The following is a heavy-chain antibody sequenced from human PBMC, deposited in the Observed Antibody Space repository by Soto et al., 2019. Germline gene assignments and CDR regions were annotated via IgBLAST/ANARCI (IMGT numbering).Heavy chain of an antibody. CDR1: GGSISSSSYY. CDR3: ARHRSGYDSDLDY. CDR2: IYYSGST. J-gene: IGHJ4*02. V-gene: IGHV4-39*01. Sequence: SETLSLTCTVSGGSISSSSYYWAWIRKPPGKGLEWIGSIYYSGSTNYNPSLKSRVTISVDTSKNQFSLKLTSVAAADTSVYYCARHRSGYDSDLDYWGRGTLVTVFS. D-gene: IGHD5-12*01.